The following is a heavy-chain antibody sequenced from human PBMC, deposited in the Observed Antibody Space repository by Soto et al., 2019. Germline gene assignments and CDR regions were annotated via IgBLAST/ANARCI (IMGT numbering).Heavy chain of an antibody. V-gene: IGHV1-69*01. J-gene: IGHJ4*02. CDR1: GGTFSSHV. CDR3: ARALEFRDGNISHLDY. CDR2: IMPIIGTA. Sequence: QVQLVQSGAEVKKPGSSVKVSCKASGGTFSSHVFNWVRQAPGQGLEWMGGIMPIIGTANYAQKFQGRGTITADESTSTAYMELSSLRSEDTAVYYCARALEFRDGNISHLDYWGQGTLVTVSS. D-gene: IGHD3-10*01.